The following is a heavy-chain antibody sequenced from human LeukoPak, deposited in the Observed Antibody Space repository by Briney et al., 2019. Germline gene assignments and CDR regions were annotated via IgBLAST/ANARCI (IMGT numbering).Heavy chain of an antibody. CDR3: AREGQLSLDY. D-gene: IGHD5-18*01. CDR1: GFTFSSYS. Sequence: GGSLRLSCAASGFTFSSYSMNWVRQAPGKGLEWVSYISSGSSTIYYANSVKGRFTISRDNAKNSLFLQMNGLRDGDTAMYYCAREGQLSLDYWGQGTLVSVSS. CDR2: ISSGSSTI. V-gene: IGHV3-48*02. J-gene: IGHJ4*02.